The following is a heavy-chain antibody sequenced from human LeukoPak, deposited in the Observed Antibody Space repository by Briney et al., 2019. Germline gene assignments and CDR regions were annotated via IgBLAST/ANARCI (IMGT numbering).Heavy chain of an antibody. V-gene: IGHV4-39*01. CDR3: ARGVDIPYYYDSSGTTGWFDP. J-gene: IGHJ5*02. CDR1: GGSISSSSYY. CDR2: IYYSGST. D-gene: IGHD3-22*01. Sequence: SETLSLTCTVSGGSISSSSYYWGWIRQPPGKGLEWIGSIYYSGSTYYNPSLKSRVTISVDTSKNQFSLKLSSVTAADTAVYYCARGVDIPYYYDSSGTTGWFDPWGQGTLVTVSS.